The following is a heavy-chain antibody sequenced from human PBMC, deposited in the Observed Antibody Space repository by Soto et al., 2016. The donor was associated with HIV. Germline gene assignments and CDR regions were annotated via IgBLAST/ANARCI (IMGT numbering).Heavy chain of an antibody. Sequence: EVQLVESGGGLVQPGGSLKLSCAASGFTFSGSAMHWVRQASGKGLEWVGRIRSKANNYATAYAASVKGRFTFSRDDSKNTAYLQMNSLKIEDTAVYYCTRLLWSHIRTYGMDVWGQGTTVT. CDR2: IRSKANNYAT. CDR1: GFTFSGSA. D-gene: IGHD2-21*01. CDR3: TRLLWSHIRTYGMDV. V-gene: IGHV3-73*01. J-gene: IGHJ6*02.